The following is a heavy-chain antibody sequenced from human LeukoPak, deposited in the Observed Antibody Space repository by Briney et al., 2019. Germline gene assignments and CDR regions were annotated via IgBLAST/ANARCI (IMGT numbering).Heavy chain of an antibody. CDR2: IIPIFGTA. V-gene: IGHV1-69*06. CDR3: ARASVGGFSGAAGTFYYYYMDV. D-gene: IGHD6-13*01. J-gene: IGHJ6*03. CDR1: GGTFSSYA. Sequence: GSSVKVSCKASGGTFSSYAISWVRQAPGQGLEWMGGIIPIFGTATYAQKFQGRVTITADKSTSTAYMELSSLRSEDTAIYYCARASVGGFSGAAGTFYYYYMDVWGKGTTVTVSS.